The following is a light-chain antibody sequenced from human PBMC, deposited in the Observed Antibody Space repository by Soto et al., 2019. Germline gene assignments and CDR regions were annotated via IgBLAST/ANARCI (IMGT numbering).Light chain of an antibody. CDR2: EGS. J-gene: IGLJ1*01. CDR3: CSYAGGSNV. V-gene: IGLV2-23*03. Sequence: QSALTQPASVSESPGQSITISCTGTSSDVGSYEFVSWYQQYPGKAPKLMIYEGSKRPSGVSDRFSGSKSGNTASLTIPGLQAEDEADYFCCSYAGGSNVFGAGTKVTVL. CDR1: SSDVGSYEF.